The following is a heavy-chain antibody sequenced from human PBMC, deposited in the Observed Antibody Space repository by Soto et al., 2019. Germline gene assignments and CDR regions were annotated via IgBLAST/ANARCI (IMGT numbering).Heavy chain of an antibody. V-gene: IGHV3-73*01. J-gene: IGHJ6*02. CDR3: FSPPWDSSWEKLDHYYGMDV. Sequence: GGSLRLSCAASGFTFSGSAMHWVRQASGKGLEWVGRIRSKANSYATAYAASVKGRFTISRDDSKNTAYLKMNSLKTEDTAVYYCFSPPWDSSWEKLDHYYGMDVWGQGTTVTVSS. CDR2: IRSKANSYAT. CDR1: GFTFSGSA. D-gene: IGHD6-13*01.